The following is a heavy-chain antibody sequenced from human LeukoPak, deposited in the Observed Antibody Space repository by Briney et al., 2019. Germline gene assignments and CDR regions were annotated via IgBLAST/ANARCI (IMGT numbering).Heavy chain of an antibody. CDR3: AKDIDPGIGIVDAFDI. D-gene: IGHD1-26*01. CDR2: ISWNSGSI. J-gene: IGHJ3*02. V-gene: IGHV3-9*01. Sequence: GRSLRLSCAASGFTFDDYAMHWVRQAPGKGLEWVSGISWNSGSIGYADSVKGRFTTSRDNAKNSLYLQMNSLRAEDTALYYCAKDIDPGIGIVDAFDIWGQGTMVTVSS. CDR1: GFTFDDYA.